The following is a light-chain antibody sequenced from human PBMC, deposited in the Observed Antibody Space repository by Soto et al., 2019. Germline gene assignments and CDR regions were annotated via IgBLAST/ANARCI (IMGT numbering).Light chain of an antibody. Sequence: DIVMTQSPATLSVSPGERVTLSCRASQSIRSSLAWYQQKPGQTPRLLIYGASTRATGVPAGFSGSGSGTEFTLTISSLQSEDFAVFYCQQYDKWPLTFGGGTKVDIK. J-gene: IGKJ4*01. CDR3: QQYDKWPLT. CDR2: GAS. V-gene: IGKV3-15*01. CDR1: QSIRSS.